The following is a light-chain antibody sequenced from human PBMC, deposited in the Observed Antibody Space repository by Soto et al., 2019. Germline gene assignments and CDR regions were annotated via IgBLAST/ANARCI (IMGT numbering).Light chain of an antibody. V-gene: IGKV4-1*01. CDR3: QQYDSAPIT. Sequence: DIVLTQSPDSLAVSLGERATINCKSSQSLLSSANNKNYLAWYQQKSGQPPKLLIYGASTRQSGVPDRISGNGSRSDFTLTFSSLQAEDVAIYSSQQYDSAPITFGGGTKVEIK. J-gene: IGKJ4*01. CDR1: QSLLSSANNKNY. CDR2: GAS.